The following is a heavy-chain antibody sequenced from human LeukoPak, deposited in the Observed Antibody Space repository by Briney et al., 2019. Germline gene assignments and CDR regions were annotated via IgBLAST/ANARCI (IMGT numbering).Heavy chain of an antibody. CDR1: GFTFSSYW. V-gene: IGHV3-7*01. D-gene: IGHD3-22*01. CDR3: ARDLSYDSSGAHYFDY. Sequence: GGSLRLSCAASGFTFSSYWMSWVRQAPGKGLEWVANIKQDGSEKYYVDSVKGRFTISRDNAKNSLYLQMNSLRAEDTAVDYCARDLSYDSSGAHYFDYWGQGTLVTVSS. CDR2: IKQDGSEK. J-gene: IGHJ4*02.